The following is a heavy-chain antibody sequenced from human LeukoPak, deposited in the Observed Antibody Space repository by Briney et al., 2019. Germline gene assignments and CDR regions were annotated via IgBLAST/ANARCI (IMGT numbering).Heavy chain of an antibody. CDR1: RGSISSTSYY. D-gene: IGHD6-13*01. CDR3: ARHGLYSSSWYLPYFQH. Sequence: PSETLSLTCTVSRGSISSTSYYWGWIRQPPGKGLEWIGRIYYTGSTYYNPSLKSRVTISVDTSKNQFSLKLSSETAADTAVYYCARHGLYSSSWYLPYFQHWGQGTLVTVSS. V-gene: IGHV4-39*01. CDR2: IYYTGST. J-gene: IGHJ1*01.